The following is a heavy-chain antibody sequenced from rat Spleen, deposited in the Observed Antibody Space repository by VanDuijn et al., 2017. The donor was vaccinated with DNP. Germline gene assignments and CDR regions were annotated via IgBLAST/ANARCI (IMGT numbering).Heavy chain of an antibody. J-gene: IGHJ2*01. CDR3: ARNYTY. CDR2: IQSGGNT. CDR1: GFSLTNYH. V-gene: IGHV2-27*01. Sequence: QVQLKESGPGLVQPSQTLSLTCTVSGFSLTNYHVNWVRQPPGKGLEWMGRIQSGGNTDYNSALKSRLSISRDTSKSQVFLKMTCVQTEDTAIYFCARNYTYWGQGVMVTVSS. D-gene: IGHD1-2*01.